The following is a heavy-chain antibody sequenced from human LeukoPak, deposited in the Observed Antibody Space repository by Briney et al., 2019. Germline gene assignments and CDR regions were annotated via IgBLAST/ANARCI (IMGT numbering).Heavy chain of an antibody. CDR1: GYTFTRYY. CDR2: ISPRGGST. J-gene: IGHJ4*02. CDR3: ARDFWMTTVSTPDY. Sequence: ASVKVSCKASGYTFTRYYMHWVRQAPGQGLEWMGIISPRGGSTSYAQKFQGRVTMTRDTSTSTVYVELSSLRSEDTAVYYCARDFWMTTVSTPDYWGQGTLVTVSS. V-gene: IGHV1-46*01. D-gene: IGHD4-11*01.